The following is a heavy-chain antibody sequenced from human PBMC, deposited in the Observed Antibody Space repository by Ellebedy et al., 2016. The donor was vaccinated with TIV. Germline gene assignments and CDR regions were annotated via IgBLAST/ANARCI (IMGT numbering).Heavy chain of an antibody. J-gene: IGHJ4*02. CDR1: GFTFSNYW. CDR2: IKQDGSET. V-gene: IGHV3-7*01. Sequence: GESLKISCAASGFTFSNYWMSWVRQAPGKGLEWVANIKQDGSETYYVDSVKGRFTISRDNAKNSLYLQMNSLRDEDTAVYYCARDENYGAEVIDYWGQGTLVTVSS. D-gene: IGHD4-17*01. CDR3: ARDENYGAEVIDY.